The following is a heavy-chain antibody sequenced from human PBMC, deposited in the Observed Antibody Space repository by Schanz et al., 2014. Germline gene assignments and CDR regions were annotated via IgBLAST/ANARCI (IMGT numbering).Heavy chain of an antibody. V-gene: IGHV1-18*01. CDR3: PRVHIAAYHYRNPGAIDI. J-gene: IGHJ3*02. D-gene: IGHD3-10*01. CDR1: GYIFGSHG. Sequence: QLMQSGSEVRKPGASVKVSCKASGYIFGSHGMTWVRQAPGQGPELMGWINAHTGNTQYTQKFHGRVNIARTTVTTTVPSELTTRSTVYTAIYYCPRVHIAAYHYRNPGAIDIWGQGTRVTVSS. CDR2: INAHTGNT.